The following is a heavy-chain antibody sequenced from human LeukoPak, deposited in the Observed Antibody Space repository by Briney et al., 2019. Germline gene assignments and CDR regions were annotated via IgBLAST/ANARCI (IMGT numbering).Heavy chain of an antibody. CDR1: GFTFSSYG. J-gene: IGHJ4*02. D-gene: IGHD3-22*01. V-gene: IGHV3-30*18. Sequence: GRSLRLSCAASGFTFSSYGMHWVRQAPGKGLEWVAVIWYGGSNKYYADSVKGRFTISRDNSKNTLYLQMNSLRAEDTAVYHCAKSGPDYDSSGFDYWGQGTLVTVSS. CDR3: AKSGPDYDSSGFDY. CDR2: IWYGGSNK.